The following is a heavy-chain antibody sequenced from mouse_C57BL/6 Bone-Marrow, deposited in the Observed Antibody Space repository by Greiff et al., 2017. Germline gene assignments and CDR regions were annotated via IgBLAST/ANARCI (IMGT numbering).Heavy chain of an antibody. CDR2: INPSSGYT. J-gene: IGHJ3*01. Sequence: VQLKESGAELARPGASVKMSCKASGYTFTSYTMHWVKQRPGQGLEWIGYINPSSGYTKYNQKFKDKATLTADKSSSTAYMQLSSLTSEDSAVYYCARLYYDYDGFAYWGQGTLVTVSA. CDR1: GYTFTSYT. CDR3: ARLYYDYDGFAY. D-gene: IGHD2-4*01. V-gene: IGHV1-4*01.